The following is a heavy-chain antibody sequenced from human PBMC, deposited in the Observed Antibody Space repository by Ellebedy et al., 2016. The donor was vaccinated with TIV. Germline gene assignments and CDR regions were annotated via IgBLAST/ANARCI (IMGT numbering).Heavy chain of an antibody. CDR3: ARGGRMYYYDSSGYSGPGDDY. J-gene: IGHJ4*02. V-gene: IGHV4-34*01. Sequence: SETLSLXCAVYGGSFSGYYWSWIRQPPGKGLEWIGEINHSGSTNYNPSLKSRVTISVDTSKNQFSLKLSSVTAADTAVYYCARGGRMYYYDSSGYSGPGDDYWGQGTLVTVSS. D-gene: IGHD3-22*01. CDR2: INHSGST. CDR1: GGSFSGYY.